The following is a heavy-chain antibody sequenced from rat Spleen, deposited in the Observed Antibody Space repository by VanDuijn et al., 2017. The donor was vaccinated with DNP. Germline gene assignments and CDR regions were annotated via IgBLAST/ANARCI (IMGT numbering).Heavy chain of an antibody. CDR1: GFTFSDYA. Sequence: EVQLVEPGGGLVQPGRSLKLSCAASGFTFSDYAMAWVRQAPTKGLEWVATSSPGGDSSHYRDSVKGRFTISRDNAKSTLYLQMNSLRSEDTATYYCTRNPNYGGYSERFDYWGQGVMVTVSS. CDR3: TRNPNYGGYSERFDY. CDR2: SSPGGDSS. D-gene: IGHD1-11*01. V-gene: IGHV5-25*01. J-gene: IGHJ2*01.